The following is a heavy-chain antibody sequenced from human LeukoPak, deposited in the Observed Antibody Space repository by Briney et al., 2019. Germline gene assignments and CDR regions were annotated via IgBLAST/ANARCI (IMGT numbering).Heavy chain of an antibody. J-gene: IGHJ4*02. CDR1: GYTFTSYG. CDR2: ISTYNGNT. V-gene: IGHV1-18*01. CDR3: ARDYSSYYFDY. D-gene: IGHD5-18*01. Sequence: ASVKVSCRASGYTFTSYGISWVRQAPGQGLEWMGWISTYNGNTNYAQKLQGRVTMTTGTSTSTAYMELRSLRSDDTAVYYCARDYSSYYFDYWGQGTLVTVSS.